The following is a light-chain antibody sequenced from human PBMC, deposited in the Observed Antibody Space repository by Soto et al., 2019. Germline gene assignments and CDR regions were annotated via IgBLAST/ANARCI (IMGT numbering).Light chain of an antibody. Sequence: DILLTQSPASLSASVGDRVTITCRANQTIDKYLNWYQQKPGKAPKFLISAASSLQSGVPVRFSGTRSGTDFTLSITNLQPEDFGSYFCQQTFRNPRTFGPGTKLHI. J-gene: IGKJ3*01. CDR3: QQTFRNPRT. CDR2: AAS. CDR1: QTIDKY. V-gene: IGKV1-39*01.